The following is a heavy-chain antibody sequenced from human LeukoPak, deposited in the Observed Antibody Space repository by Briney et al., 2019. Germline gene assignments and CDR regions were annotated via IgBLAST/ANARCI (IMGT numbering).Heavy chain of an antibody. Sequence: GASVKVSFKASGGTFSSYAISWVRQAPGQGLEWMGGIIPIFGTANYAQKFQGRVTITADESTSTAYMELSSLRSEDTAVYYCARPTTVTTRSIGYGMDVWGQGTTVTVSS. V-gene: IGHV1-69*13. D-gene: IGHD4-17*01. J-gene: IGHJ6*02. CDR3: ARPTTVTTRSIGYGMDV. CDR2: IIPIFGTA. CDR1: GGTFSSYA.